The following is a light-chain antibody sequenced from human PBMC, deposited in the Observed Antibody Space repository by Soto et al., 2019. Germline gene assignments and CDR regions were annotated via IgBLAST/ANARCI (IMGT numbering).Light chain of an antibody. Sequence: DIQMTQSPSSLSASVGDRVTITYRASQSISINLSWYQQKPGKAPQLLIYAASSLQSGVRSRFSGGRSGTAFSLTITSLQPEDFAFYYCQQSSTPLYTFGQGTNLEIK. CDR1: QSISIN. V-gene: IGKV1-39*01. J-gene: IGKJ2*01. CDR3: QQSSTPLYT. CDR2: AAS.